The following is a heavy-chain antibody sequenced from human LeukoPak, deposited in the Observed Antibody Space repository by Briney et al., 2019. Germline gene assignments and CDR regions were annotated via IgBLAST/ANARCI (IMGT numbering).Heavy chain of an antibody. Sequence: GGSLRLSCAASGFTFSSYSMNWVRQAPGKGLEWVSSISSSSSHIYYADSVKGRFTISRDNAKNSLYLQMNGLRAEDTAVYYCARENYPFDYWGQGTLVTVSS. J-gene: IGHJ4*02. V-gene: IGHV3-21*01. CDR1: GFTFSSYS. CDR2: ISSSSSHI. CDR3: ARENYPFDY. D-gene: IGHD1-7*01.